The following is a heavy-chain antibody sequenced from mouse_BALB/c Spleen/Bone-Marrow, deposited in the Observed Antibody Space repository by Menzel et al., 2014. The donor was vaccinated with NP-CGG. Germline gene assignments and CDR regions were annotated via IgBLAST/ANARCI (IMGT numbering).Heavy chain of an antibody. Sequence: QVQLKQSGAELVRPGSSVKISWKASGYAFSVYWMNWVKQRPGQGLEWIGQIYPGDGDTNYNGKFKGRATLTADKSSNTAYMQLSSLTSEDSAVYFCARGGISVDYWGQGTTLTVSS. CDR1: GYAFSVYW. V-gene: IGHV1-80*01. J-gene: IGHJ2*01. CDR3: ARGGISVDY. CDR2: IYPGDGDT.